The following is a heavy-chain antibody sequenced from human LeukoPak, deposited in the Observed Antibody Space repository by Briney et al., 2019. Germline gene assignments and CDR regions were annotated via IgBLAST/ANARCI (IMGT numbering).Heavy chain of an antibody. D-gene: IGHD3-22*01. J-gene: IGHJ4*02. CDR1: GGSISGGGYY. CDR3: ARDYDSSGYFFDY. Sequence: SETLSLTCTVSGGSISGGGYYWSWIRQHPGKGLEWIGYIYYSGSTYYNPSLKSRVTISVDTSKNQFSLKLSSVTAADTAVYYCARDYDSSGYFFDYWGQGTLVTVSS. V-gene: IGHV4-31*03. CDR2: IYYSGST.